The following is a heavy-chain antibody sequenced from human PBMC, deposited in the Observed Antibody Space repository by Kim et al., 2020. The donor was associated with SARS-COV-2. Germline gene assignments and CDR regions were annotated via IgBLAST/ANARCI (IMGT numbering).Heavy chain of an antibody. J-gene: IGHJ4*02. Sequence: GGSLRLSCAASGFTLSTYWMNWVRQSPGKRPEWVANVNQDGSEKFYMDSVKGRFTISRDNAKNLLFLQMNSLRVEDTALYYCTRDQGRSDYWGQGTLVTVSS. V-gene: IGHV3-7*05. CDR1: GFTLSTYW. CDR3: TRDQGRSDY. CDR2: VNQDGSEK. D-gene: IGHD2-15*01.